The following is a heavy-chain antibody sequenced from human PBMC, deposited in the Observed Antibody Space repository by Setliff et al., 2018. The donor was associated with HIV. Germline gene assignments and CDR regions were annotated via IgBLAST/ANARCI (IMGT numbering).Heavy chain of an antibody. V-gene: IGHV1-18*01. J-gene: IGHJ6*02. Sequence: ASVKVSCKASGYTFIGYGINWVRQAPGQGLEWMGWIRVYNGHTTYGQKFQGRVTMTTDTSTNTAYMELRNLTSDDTAAYFCARLGSGWSDSYYYAMDVWGQGTTVTVSS. CDR2: IRVYNGHT. CDR3: ARLGSGWSDSYYYAMDV. CDR1: GYTFIGYG. D-gene: IGHD6-19*01.